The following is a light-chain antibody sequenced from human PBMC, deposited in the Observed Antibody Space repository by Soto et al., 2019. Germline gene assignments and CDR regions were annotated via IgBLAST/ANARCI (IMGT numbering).Light chain of an antibody. CDR3: QQYNNWPLT. CDR1: QSVSSS. J-gene: IGKJ5*01. CDR2: GAS. V-gene: IGKV3-15*01. Sequence: DIVLPQSPCTLSLSPGERATLSCMASQSVSSSFIAWYQQKPGQAPRLLIYGASTRATGIPARFSGSGSGTEFTLTISSLQSEDFAVYYCQQYNNWPLTFGQGTR.